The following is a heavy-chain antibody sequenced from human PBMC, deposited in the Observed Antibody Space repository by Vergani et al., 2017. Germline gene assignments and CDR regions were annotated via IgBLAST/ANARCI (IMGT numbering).Heavy chain of an antibody. CDR1: GGSFSGYY. Sequence: QVQLQQWGAGLLKPSETLSLTCAVYGGSFSGYYWSWIRQPPGKGLEWIGEINHSGSTNYNPSLTSRVTISVDTSKNQFSLKLSSVTAADTAVYYCALRGYSYGFFDYWGQGTLVTVSS. V-gene: IGHV4-34*01. J-gene: IGHJ4*02. D-gene: IGHD5-18*01. CDR3: ALRGYSYGFFDY. CDR2: INHSGST.